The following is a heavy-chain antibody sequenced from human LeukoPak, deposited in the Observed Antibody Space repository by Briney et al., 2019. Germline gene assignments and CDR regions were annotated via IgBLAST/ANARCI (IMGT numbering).Heavy chain of an antibody. D-gene: IGHD2-21*01. V-gene: IGHV4-39*07. CDR2: IYSSGSA. Sequence: PSETLSLTCTVSGGSISSSTYYWGWIRQPPGKGLEWIGNIYSSGSAYYNPSLKSRFTISVDTAKNQFSLKLNSVTAADTAVYYCARGVVIAPQTFDYWGQGTLVTVSS. CDR1: GGSISSSTYY. J-gene: IGHJ4*02. CDR3: ARGVVIAPQTFDY.